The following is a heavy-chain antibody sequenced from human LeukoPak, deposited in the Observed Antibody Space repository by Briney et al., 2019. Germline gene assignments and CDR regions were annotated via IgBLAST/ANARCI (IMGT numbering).Heavy chain of an antibody. V-gene: IGHV3-9*01. Sequence: PGRSLRLSCAASGFSFNDYAMHWVRQAPGKGLEWVSGITWNSNGIAYADSVKGRSTISRDNAKNSLYVQIDSLRPEDTAFYYCAKDKGKTGTGTIDSWGQGTLVTVSS. D-gene: IGHD1-1*01. CDR3: AKDKGKTGTGTIDS. CDR1: GFSFNDYA. CDR2: ITWNSNGI. J-gene: IGHJ4*02.